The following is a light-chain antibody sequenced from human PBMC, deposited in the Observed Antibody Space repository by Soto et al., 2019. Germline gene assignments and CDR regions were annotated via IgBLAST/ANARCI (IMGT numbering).Light chain of an antibody. CDR3: ALYMCSGIWV. CDR2: NTD. Sequence: QTVVTQEPSFSVAPGRTVTFTCGLSSGSVSTTYHPSWYQQTPGQAPRTLIYNTDIRSSGVPDRFSGSILGNTAALTITGAQADDESHYYCALYMCSGIWVFGGGTKLTVL. V-gene: IGLV8-61*01. J-gene: IGLJ3*02. CDR1: SGSVSTTYH.